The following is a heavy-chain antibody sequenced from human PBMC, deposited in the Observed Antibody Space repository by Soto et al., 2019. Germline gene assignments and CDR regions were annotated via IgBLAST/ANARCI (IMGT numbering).Heavy chain of an antibody. Sequence: QVHVQQSGPGLVKPSETLSLSCTVSSGPSSSHNWGWIRQPPGRGLEWIGYVYYTGGTSYNPSLKSRVTISADTSTNHISLTLSSVTAADTAVYYCVRQGIDYLHVLVDVWGQGTTVSVSS. V-gene: IGHV4-59*08. J-gene: IGHJ6*02. D-gene: IGHD1-26*01. CDR2: VYYTGGT. CDR3: VRQGIDYLHVLVDV. CDR1: SGPSSSHN.